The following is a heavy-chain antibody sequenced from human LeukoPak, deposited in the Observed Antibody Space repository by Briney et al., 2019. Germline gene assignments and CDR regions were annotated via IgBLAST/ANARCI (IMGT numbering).Heavy chain of an antibody. CDR3: ARGTPIVVVPAAISGWFDP. CDR1: GGSISSGGYY. CDR2: IYYSGST. Sequence: TSETLSLTCTVSGGSISSGGYYWSWIRQHPGKGLEWIGYIYYSGSTYYNPSLKSRVTISVDTSKNQFSLKLSSVTAADTAVYYCARGTPIVVVPAAISGWFDPWGQGTLVTVSS. J-gene: IGHJ5*02. V-gene: IGHV4-31*03. D-gene: IGHD2-2*01.